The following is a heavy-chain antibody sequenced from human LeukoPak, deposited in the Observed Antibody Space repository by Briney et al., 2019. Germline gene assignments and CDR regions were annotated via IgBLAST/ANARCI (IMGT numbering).Heavy chain of an antibody. CDR3: ASPDIAVAGITEFDP. J-gene: IGHJ5*02. Sequence: GGSLRLSCAASGFTLSDYYMSWIRQAPGKGLEWVSYISSSGSTIYYADSVKGRFTISRDNAKNSLYLQMNSLRAEDTAVYYCASPDIAVAGITEFDPWGQGTLVTVSS. CDR1: GFTLSDYY. D-gene: IGHD6-19*01. CDR2: ISSSGSTI. V-gene: IGHV3-11*01.